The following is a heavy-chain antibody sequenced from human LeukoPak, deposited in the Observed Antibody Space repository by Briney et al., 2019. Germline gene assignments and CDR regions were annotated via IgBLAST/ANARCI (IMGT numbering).Heavy chain of an antibody. CDR1: GFSLSTSGMC. CDR2: IDWDDDK. J-gene: IGHJ4*02. CDR3: ARIVSSTWYWYFDY. Sequence: SGPALVKPTQTLTLTCTFSGFSLSTSGMCVSWIRQSPGTALEWLARIDWDDDKYYSTSLKTRLTISKDTSKNQVVLTMTNMDPVDTATYYCARIVSSTWYWYFDYWGQGTPVTLSS. V-gene: IGHV2-70*11. D-gene: IGHD6-13*01.